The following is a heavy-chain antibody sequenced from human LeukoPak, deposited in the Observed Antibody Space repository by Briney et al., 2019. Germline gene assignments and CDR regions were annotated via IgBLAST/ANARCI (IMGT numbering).Heavy chain of an antibody. J-gene: IGHJ4*02. D-gene: IGHD3-9*01. Sequence: MASETLSLTCTVSGGSISSSSYHWGWIRQPPGKGLEWIGSIYYSGSTYYNPSLKSRVTISVDTSKNQFSLKLSSVTAADTAVYYCARVGILTGYYRFDYWGQGTLVTVSS. V-gene: IGHV4-39*01. CDR3: ARVGILTGYYRFDY. CDR2: IYYSGST. CDR1: GGSISSSSYH.